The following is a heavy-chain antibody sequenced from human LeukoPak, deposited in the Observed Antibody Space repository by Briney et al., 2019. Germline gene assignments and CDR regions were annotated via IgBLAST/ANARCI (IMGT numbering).Heavy chain of an antibody. CDR2: IYYSGST. CDR1: GGSISSGGYY. J-gene: IGHJ4*02. CDR3: ARGGLLLWFGELLYQPFDY. V-gene: IGHV4-31*03. D-gene: IGHD3-10*01. Sequence: SETLSLTCTVSGGSISSGGYYLSWIRQHPGKGLEWIGYIYYSGSTYYNPSLKSRVTISVDTSKNQFSLKLSSVTAADTAVYYCARGGLLLWFGELLYQPFDYWGQGTLVTVSS.